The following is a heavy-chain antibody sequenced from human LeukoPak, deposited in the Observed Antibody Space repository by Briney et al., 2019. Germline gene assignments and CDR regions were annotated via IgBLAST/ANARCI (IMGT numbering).Heavy chain of an antibody. Sequence: PGGSLRLSCAASGFTFSSYSMNWVRQAPGEGLEWVSYNSSSSSTIYYADSVKGRFTISRDNAKNSLYLQMNSLRAEDTAVYYCASLGLPAASPFDYWGREPWSPSPQ. V-gene: IGHV3-48*04. CDR2: NSSSSSTI. CDR1: GFTFSSYS. D-gene: IGHD2-2*01. J-gene: IGHJ4*02. CDR3: ASLGLPAASPFDY.